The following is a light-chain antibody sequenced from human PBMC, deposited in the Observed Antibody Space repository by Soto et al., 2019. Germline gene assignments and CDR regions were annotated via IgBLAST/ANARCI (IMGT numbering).Light chain of an antibody. CDR3: CSYAGSNVFV. V-gene: IGLV2-18*02. CDR2: EAS. CDR1: ITDFVSYNR. Sequence: QSALTQPPSVSGSPGQSVTISCTVTITDFVSYNRVSWYQQPPGTAPKLIIYEASNRPSGVPDRFSGSKSGNTASLTISGLQAEDEGDYHCCSYAGSNVFVFGTGTKVTVL. J-gene: IGLJ1*01.